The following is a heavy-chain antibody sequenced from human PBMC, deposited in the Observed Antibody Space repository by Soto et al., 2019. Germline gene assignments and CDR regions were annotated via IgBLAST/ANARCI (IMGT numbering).Heavy chain of an antibody. D-gene: IGHD1-1*01. CDR2: ISYDGSNK. CDR3: ARDRTWGNYYYYGMDV. CDR1: GFTFSSYA. J-gene: IGHJ6*02. V-gene: IGHV3-30-3*01. Sequence: GGSLRLSCAASGFTFSSYAMHWVRQAPGKGLEWVAVISYDGSNKYYADSVKGRFTISRDNSKNTLYLQMNSLRAEDTAVYYCARDRTWGNYYYYGMDVWGQGTTVTVS.